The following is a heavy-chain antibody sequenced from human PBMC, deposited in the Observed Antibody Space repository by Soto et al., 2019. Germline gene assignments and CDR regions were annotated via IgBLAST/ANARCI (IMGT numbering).Heavy chain of an antibody. J-gene: IGHJ4*01. CDR3: ATGNGCVDFDH. CDR1: GGTFGSYA. Sequence: QVQLVQSGAEVKNPGSSVKVSCEASGGTFGSYAVAWVRQAPGQGLEWMGGIIPIFGRARYAQKFQGRVFITADDSTNTAVMEPSRLTYENRAVYDCATGNGCVDFDHWGDGPQLTLSS. CDR2: IIPIFGRA. V-gene: IGHV1-69*12. D-gene: IGHD6-19*01.